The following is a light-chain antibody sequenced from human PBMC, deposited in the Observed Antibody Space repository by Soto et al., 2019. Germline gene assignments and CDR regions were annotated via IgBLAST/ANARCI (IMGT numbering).Light chain of an antibody. V-gene: IGKV1-39*01. CDR1: QNIGSY. CDR3: QQGYSSPIP. J-gene: IGKJ5*01. Sequence: DIQMTQSPSSLSASVGDRVTISCRASQNIGSYLHWYQQSPGKAPKLLIYTASSLQSGVPPRFSGSQSGTDFTLTINSLQPEDFATYYCQQGYSSPIPFGQGTRLEI. CDR2: TAS.